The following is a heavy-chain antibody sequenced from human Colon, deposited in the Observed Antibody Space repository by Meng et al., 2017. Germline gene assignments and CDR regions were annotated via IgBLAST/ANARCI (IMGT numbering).Heavy chain of an antibody. CDR3: AKEGGRLAGYFDY. Sequence: GESLKISCAVSGFTFTGYGMSWVRQAPGKGLEWVSAISVRGDYKYYTDSVKGRFAVSRDNSKNTLYLQMNGLRAEDTAVYYCAKEGGRLAGYFDYWGQGTLVTVSS. V-gene: IGHV3-23*01. CDR1: GFTFTGYG. D-gene: IGHD6-19*01. J-gene: IGHJ4*02. CDR2: ISVRGDYK.